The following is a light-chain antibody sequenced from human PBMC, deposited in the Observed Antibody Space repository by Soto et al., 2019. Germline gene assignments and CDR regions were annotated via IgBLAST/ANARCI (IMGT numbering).Light chain of an antibody. CDR3: ASYAPSSAFADG. V-gene: IGLV2-23*03. Sequence: QSALTQTASISRSSGHSIIIPRTATSRAVGSYNLVSWYQQFADKAPTIIIYDGSERPSGVTDRFSGSKSDNTASLTISGLWAEDGAEYHCASYAPSSAFADGFGTGTKVTVL. CDR2: DGS. CDR1: SRAVGSYNL. J-gene: IGLJ1*01.